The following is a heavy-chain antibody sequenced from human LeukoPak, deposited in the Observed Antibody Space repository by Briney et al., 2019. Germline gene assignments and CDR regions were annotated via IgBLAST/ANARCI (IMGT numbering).Heavy chain of an antibody. CDR3: ARGSHSYGYRPFDY. J-gene: IGHJ4*02. D-gene: IGHD5-18*01. CDR1: GGSFSGYY. CDR2: INHSGST. Sequence: SETLSLTCAVYGGSFSGYYWSWIRQPPGKGLEWIGEINHSGSTNYNPSLKSRVTISVDTSKNQFSLKLSSVTAADTAVYYCARGSHSYGYRPFDYWGQGTPVTVSS. V-gene: IGHV4-34*01.